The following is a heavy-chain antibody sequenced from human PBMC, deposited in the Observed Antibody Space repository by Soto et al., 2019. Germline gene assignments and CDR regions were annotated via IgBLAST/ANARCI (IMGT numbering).Heavy chain of an antibody. CDR2: IFYSGST. D-gene: IGHD3-10*02. CDR1: GGSISSYY. Sequence: QVQLQESGPGLVKPSETLSLTCTVSGGSISSYYWSWIRQPPGKGLEWIGFIFYSGSTSYNPSLKSRCTISIDTSEYQFSLKLNSVTAADTAVYYCASMIGDPVLSFDSWGQGTLVAVSS. V-gene: IGHV4-59*01. CDR3: ASMIGDPVLSFDS. J-gene: IGHJ5*01.